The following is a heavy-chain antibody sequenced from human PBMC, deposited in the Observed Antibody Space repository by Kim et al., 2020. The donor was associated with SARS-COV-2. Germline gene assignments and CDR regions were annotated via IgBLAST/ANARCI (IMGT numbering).Heavy chain of an antibody. CDR3: ARKVVRSFYYFDY. D-gene: IGHD2-15*01. V-gene: IGHV4-39*07. Sequence: YTPSLKRRVTISVDTSENQFSLKLSSVTAADTAVYYCARKVVRSFYYFDYWGQGTLVTVSS. J-gene: IGHJ4*02.